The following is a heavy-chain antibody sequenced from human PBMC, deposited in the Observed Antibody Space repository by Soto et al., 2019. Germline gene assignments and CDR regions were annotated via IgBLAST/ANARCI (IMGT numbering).Heavy chain of an antibody. CDR3: AKNGQPPYYYYGMDV. Sequence: SVKVSCKASGFTFTSSAVQWVRQARGQRLERIGWIVVGSGNTNYAQKFQERVTITRDMSTSTAYMELRSLRSDDTAVYYCAKNGQPPYYYYGMDVWGQGTTVTVSS. D-gene: IGHD2-8*01. V-gene: IGHV1-58*01. CDR1: GFTFTSSA. J-gene: IGHJ6*02. CDR2: IVVGSGNT.